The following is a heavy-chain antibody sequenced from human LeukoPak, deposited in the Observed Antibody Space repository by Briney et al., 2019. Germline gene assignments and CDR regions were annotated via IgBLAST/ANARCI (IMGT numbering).Heavy chain of an antibody. CDR3: ARFSGYCSGGSCQGPYYFDY. V-gene: IGHV4-59*01. J-gene: IGHJ4*02. CDR1: GGSISSYY. D-gene: IGHD2-15*01. Sequence: SETLSLTCTVSGGSISSYYWSWIRQPPGKGLEWIGYIYYSGSTNYNPSLKSRVIISVDTSKNQFSLKLSSVTAADTAVYYCARFSGYCSGGSCQGPYYFDYWGQGTLVTVSS. CDR2: IYYSGST.